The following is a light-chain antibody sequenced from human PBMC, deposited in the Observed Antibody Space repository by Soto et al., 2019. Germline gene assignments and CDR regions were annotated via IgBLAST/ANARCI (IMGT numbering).Light chain of an antibody. V-gene: IGKV1-5*01. Sequence: IHMSQSPSTLSASIGDTVTITCRASHTISGWLAWYQQRPGKAPNLLIFDASTLESGVPSRFSGSGSGTTFTLTISSLQSDDFATYYCLQYNGYYRTFGQGTKVDIK. J-gene: IGKJ1*01. CDR3: LQYNGYYRT. CDR1: HTISGW. CDR2: DAS.